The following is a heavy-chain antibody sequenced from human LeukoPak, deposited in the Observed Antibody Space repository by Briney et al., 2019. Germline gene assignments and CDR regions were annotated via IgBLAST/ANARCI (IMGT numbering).Heavy chain of an antibody. CDR2: IKQDGSEK. Sequence: PGGSLRLSCAASGFTFSNYWMSWVRQAPGKGLEWVANIKQDGSEKYYVDSVKGRFTISRDNAKNSLYLGMNSLRAEDTAVYYCASELRNYYYYYSGMDVWGQGSTVTVSS. CDR3: ASELRNYYYYYSGMDV. CDR1: GFTFSNYW. V-gene: IGHV3-7*01. D-gene: IGHD3-16*01. J-gene: IGHJ6*02.